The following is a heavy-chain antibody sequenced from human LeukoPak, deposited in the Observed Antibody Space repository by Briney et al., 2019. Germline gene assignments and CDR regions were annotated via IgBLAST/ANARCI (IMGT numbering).Heavy chain of an antibody. Sequence: PGGSLRLSCAAPGFTFDDYGMSWVRQAPGKGLEWVSGINWNGGSTGYADSVKGRFTISRDNAKNSLYLQMNSLRAEDTALYYCARNGPICSSTSCYYESWFDPWGQGTLVTVSS. V-gene: IGHV3-20*04. J-gene: IGHJ5*02. D-gene: IGHD2-2*01. CDR2: INWNGGST. CDR1: GFTFDDYG. CDR3: ARNGPICSSTSCYYESWFDP.